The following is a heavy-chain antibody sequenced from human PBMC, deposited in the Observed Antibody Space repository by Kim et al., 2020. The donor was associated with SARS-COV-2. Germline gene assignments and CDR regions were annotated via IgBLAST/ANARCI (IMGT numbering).Heavy chain of an antibody. CDR2: ISYHGKNQ. CDR1: GFTFSSYA. V-gene: IGHV3-30*04. J-gene: IGHJ4*02. Sequence: GGSLRLSCAASGFTFSSYAMHWVRQAPGKGLEWVTVISYHGKNQYYADSVKGRFSISRDSSKNMLYLQMNSLRPEDTAIYYCARDIESYCSHALCYRGGHYFDYWGQGTLVTVSS. CDR3: ARDIESYCSHALCYRGGHYFDY. D-gene: IGHD3-16*01.